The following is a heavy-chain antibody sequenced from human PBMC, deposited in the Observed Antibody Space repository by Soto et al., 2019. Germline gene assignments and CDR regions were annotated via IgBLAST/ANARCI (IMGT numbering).Heavy chain of an antibody. CDR2: IKSKTDGGTT. J-gene: IGHJ4*02. CDR1: GFTFSNAW. V-gene: IGHV3-15*07. Sequence: GGSLRLSCAASGFTFSNAWMNWVRQAPGKGLEWVGRIKSKTDGGTTDYAAPVKGRFTISREDSKNTMYLQMNSLKTEDTAVYYCTTTGQLSWNRLNDYWGQGTLVTVSS. D-gene: IGHD2-2*01. CDR3: TTTGQLSWNRLNDY.